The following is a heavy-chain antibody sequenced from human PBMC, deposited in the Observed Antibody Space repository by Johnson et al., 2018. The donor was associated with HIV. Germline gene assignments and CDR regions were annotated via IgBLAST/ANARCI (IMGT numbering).Heavy chain of an antibody. Sequence: EVQLVESGGGLVQPGGSLRLSCAASGFTVSSNYMSWVRQAPGKGLEWVSVIYSGGSTYYADSVKGRFTISRDNSKNTLYLQMNSLRADDTALYYCAKGGYSSSWYLWDTFNMWGQGTMVTVSS. CDR3: AKGGYSSSWYLWDTFNM. CDR2: IYSGGST. CDR1: GFTVSSNY. D-gene: IGHD2-2*01. J-gene: IGHJ3*02. V-gene: IGHV3-66*01.